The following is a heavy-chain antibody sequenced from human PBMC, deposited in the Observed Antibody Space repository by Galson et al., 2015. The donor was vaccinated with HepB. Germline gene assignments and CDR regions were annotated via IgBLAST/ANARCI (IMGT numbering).Heavy chain of an antibody. CDR3: ARTSRGSGSSFDY. J-gene: IGHJ4*02. CDR2: IDWDDDK. CDR1: GFSLSPTGMC. V-gene: IGHV2-70*11. D-gene: IGHD6-6*01. Sequence: PALVKPTQTLTLTCTFSGFSLSPTGMCVSWIRQPPGKALEWLARIDWDDDKYYSASLKTRLTISKDTSKNQVVLTLTNMDPVDTATYYCARTSRGSGSSFDYWGQGALVTVSS.